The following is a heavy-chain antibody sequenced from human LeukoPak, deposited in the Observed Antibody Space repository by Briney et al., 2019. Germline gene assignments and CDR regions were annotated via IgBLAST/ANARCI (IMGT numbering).Heavy chain of an antibody. D-gene: IGHD1-1*01. CDR3: AKGDTPDNSYNYFAP. CDR1: GFIISGYA. J-gene: IGHJ5*02. Sequence: GGSLRLSCAASGFIISGYAMSWFRQAPGKGLEWVSSISYSGDGTKYADSVKGRCTISREDSKNTLYLQMNSLRAEDTAVYYCAKGDTPDNSYNYFAPWGQGTLVTVSS. CDR2: ISYSGDGT. V-gene: IGHV3-23*01.